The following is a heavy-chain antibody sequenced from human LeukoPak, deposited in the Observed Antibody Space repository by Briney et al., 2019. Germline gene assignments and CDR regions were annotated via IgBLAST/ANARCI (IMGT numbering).Heavy chain of an antibody. J-gene: IGHJ4*02. CDR2: IRYDGSNK. V-gene: IGHV3-30*02. CDR3: AKDLEAFVVVVAATPDY. Sequence: GGSLRLSCAASGFTFSSYGMHWVRQAPGKGLEWVAFIRYDGSNKYYADSVKGRFTISRDNSKNTLYLQMNSLRAEDTAVYYCAKDLEAFVVVVAATPDYWGQGTLVTVSS. D-gene: IGHD2-15*01. CDR1: GFTFSSYG.